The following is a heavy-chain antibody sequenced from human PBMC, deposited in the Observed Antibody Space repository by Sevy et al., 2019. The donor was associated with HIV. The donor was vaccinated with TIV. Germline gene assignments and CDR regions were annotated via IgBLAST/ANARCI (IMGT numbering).Heavy chain of an antibody. D-gene: IGHD6-25*01. J-gene: IGHJ6*02. CDR3: TREAGGYYYGMDV. V-gene: IGHV4-34*01. CDR2: INHSGST. Sequence: SETLSLTCAVYGGSFSGYYWSWIRQPPGKGLEWIGEINHSGSTNYNPSLKSRVTISADTSKNQFSLKLSPVTAADTAVYYSTREAGGYYYGMDVWGQGTTVTVSS. CDR1: GGSFSGYY.